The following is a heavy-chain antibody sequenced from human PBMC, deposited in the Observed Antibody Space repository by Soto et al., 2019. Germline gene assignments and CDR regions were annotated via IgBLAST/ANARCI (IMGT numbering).Heavy chain of an antibody. CDR1: GFTFSSYG. Sequence: GGSLRLSCAASGFTFSSYGMHWVRQAPGKGLEWVAVIWYDGSNKYYADSVKGRFTISRDNSKNTLYLQMNSLRAEDTAVYYCARGSGYDWYYYYYMDVWGKGTTVTVSS. V-gene: IGHV3-33*01. CDR2: IWYDGSNK. CDR3: ARGSGYDWYYYYYMDV. D-gene: IGHD5-12*01. J-gene: IGHJ6*03.